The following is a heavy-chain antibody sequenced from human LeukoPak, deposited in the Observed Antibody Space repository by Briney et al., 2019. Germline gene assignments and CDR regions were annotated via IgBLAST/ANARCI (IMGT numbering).Heavy chain of an antibody. CDR3: FQQAGRFDY. CDR1: GGSISSYY. D-gene: IGHD6-19*01. Sequence: PSETLSLTCTVSGGSISSYYWSWIRQPPGKGLEWIGYIYYSGRTNYNPSLKSRVTISVDTSKKRFSLKLSSVTAADTAVYYCFQQAGRFDYWGQGTLVTVSS. J-gene: IGHJ4*02. CDR2: IYYSGRT. V-gene: IGHV4-59*12.